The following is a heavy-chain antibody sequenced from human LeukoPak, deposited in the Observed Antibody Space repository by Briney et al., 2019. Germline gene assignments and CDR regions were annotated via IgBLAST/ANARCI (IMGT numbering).Heavy chain of an antibody. CDR2: ISGGGNST. D-gene: IGHD3-10*01. Sequence: GGFLRLSCAACGFIFSSYARTWVRQAARGGLGWGSAISGGGNSTYYADTGKVRFTIDRDNSKNTMYLQMDSLRAEDTAHYYCAKDAILRWFGGLGEGRFDAWGQGTLVTVSS. CDR1: GFIFSSYA. V-gene: IGHV3-23*01. CDR3: AKDAILRWFGGLGEGRFDA. J-gene: IGHJ5*02.